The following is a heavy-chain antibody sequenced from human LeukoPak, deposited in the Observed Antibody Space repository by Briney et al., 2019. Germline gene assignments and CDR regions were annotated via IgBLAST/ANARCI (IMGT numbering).Heavy chain of an antibody. Sequence: GGSLRLSCAASGFTFSSHWMSWVRQAPGKGLEWVANIKQDGSERYYVDSVKGRFTISRDNAKNSLYLQMNSLRAEDTAVYYCARDFGPPKGVDYWGQGTLVTVSS. CDR3: ARDFGPPKGVDY. V-gene: IGHV3-7*01. CDR1: GFTFSSHW. CDR2: IKQDGSER. D-gene: IGHD3-10*01. J-gene: IGHJ4*02.